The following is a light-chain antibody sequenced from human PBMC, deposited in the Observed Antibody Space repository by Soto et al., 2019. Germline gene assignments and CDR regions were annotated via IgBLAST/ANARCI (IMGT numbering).Light chain of an antibody. J-gene: IGKJ1*01. CDR3: QQYDSTPQT. Sequence: DIVMTQSPDSLAVSLGERATINCKSSQSVLYSSNNKNYLAWYQQKPGQPPKLLIYCASTRESGVPERFSGSGSGTDFTLTISSLPAEDVAVYYCQQYDSTPQTFGQGTKVEIK. V-gene: IGKV4-1*01. CDR1: QSVLYSSNNKNY. CDR2: CAS.